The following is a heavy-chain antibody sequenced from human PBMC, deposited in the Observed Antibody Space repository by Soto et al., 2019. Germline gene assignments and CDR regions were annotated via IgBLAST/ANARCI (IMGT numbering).Heavy chain of an antibody. CDR3: AKDRPRQYYDFWSGLYFDY. Sequence: GGSLRLSCAASGFTFSSYAMSWVRQAPGKGLEWVPAISGSGGSTYYADSVKGRFTISRDNSKNTLYLQMNSLRAEDTAVYYCAKDRPRQYYDFWSGLYFDYWGQGTLVTVSS. J-gene: IGHJ4*02. V-gene: IGHV3-23*01. CDR2: ISGSGGST. CDR1: GFTFSSYA. D-gene: IGHD3-3*01.